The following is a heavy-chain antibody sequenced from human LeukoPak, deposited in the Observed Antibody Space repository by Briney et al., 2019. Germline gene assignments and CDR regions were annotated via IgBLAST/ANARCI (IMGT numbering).Heavy chain of an antibody. D-gene: IGHD3-22*01. V-gene: IGHV3-30*03. Sequence: PGRSLRLSCAASGFTFSSYGMHWVRQAPGKGLEWVAVISYDGSNKYYADSVKGRFTISRDNSKNTLYLQMNSLRAEDTAVYYCALLGRYYDSSGYYYDRLFDYWGQGTLVTVSS. J-gene: IGHJ4*02. CDR1: GFTFSSYG. CDR3: ALLGRYYDSSGYYYDRLFDY. CDR2: ISYDGSNK.